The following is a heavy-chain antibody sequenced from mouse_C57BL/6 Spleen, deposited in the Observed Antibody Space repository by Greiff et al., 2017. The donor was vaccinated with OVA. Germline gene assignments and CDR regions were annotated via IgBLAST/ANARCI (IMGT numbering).Heavy chain of an antibody. D-gene: IGHD1-1*01. V-gene: IGHV1-82*01. CDR1: GYAFSSSW. J-gene: IGHJ4*01. CDR3: AREGDYYGSGYYAMDY. CDR2: IYPGDGDT. Sequence: VQLQQSGPELVKPGASVKISCKASGYAFSSSWMNWVKQRPGKGLEWIGRIYPGDGDTNYNGKFKGKATLTADKSSSTAYMQLSSLTSEDSAVYVCAREGDYYGSGYYAMDYWGQGTSVTVSS.